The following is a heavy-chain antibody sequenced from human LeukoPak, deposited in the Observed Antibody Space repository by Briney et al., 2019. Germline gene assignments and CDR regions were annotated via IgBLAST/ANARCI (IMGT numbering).Heavy chain of an antibody. J-gene: IGHJ4*02. CDR2: IYYSGST. Sequence: PSETLSLTCAVYGGSFSGYYWSWIRQHPGKGLEWIGYIYYSGSTYYNPSLKSRVTISVDTSKNQFSLKLSSVTAADTAVYYCARAYKQLLDYWGQGTLVTVSS. CDR3: ARAYKQLLDY. D-gene: IGHD6-13*01. V-gene: IGHV4-31*11. CDR1: GGSFSGYY.